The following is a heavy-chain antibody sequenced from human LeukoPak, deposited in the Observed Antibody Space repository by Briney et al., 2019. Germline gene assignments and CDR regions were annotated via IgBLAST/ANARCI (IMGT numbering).Heavy chain of an antibody. V-gene: IGHV1-18*01. D-gene: IGHD3-22*01. CDR3: ARDGLNSFDY. Sequence: ASVKVSCKASGYTFTSYGISWVRQAPGQGLEWMGWISAYNGNTNYAQKLQGRVTMTRNTSISTAYMELSSLRSEDTAVYYCARDGLNSFDYWGQGTLVTVSS. CDR1: GYTFTSYG. J-gene: IGHJ4*02. CDR2: ISAYNGNT.